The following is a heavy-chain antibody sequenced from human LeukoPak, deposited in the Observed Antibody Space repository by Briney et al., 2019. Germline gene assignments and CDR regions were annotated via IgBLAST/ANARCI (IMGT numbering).Heavy chain of an antibody. CDR2: IKPNGIDK. V-gene: IGHV3-7*01. D-gene: IGHD5-24*01. CDR3: ATISAQTFDI. CDR1: GFTFRSHW. J-gene: IGHJ3*02. Sequence: GGSLRLSCVGSGFTFRSHWVNWVRQSPGKGLEWVANIKPNGIDKYYVDSARGRFTVSRDNAKNSAFLQMTSLRAEDTAIYYCATISAQTFDIWGQGTLVSVSS.